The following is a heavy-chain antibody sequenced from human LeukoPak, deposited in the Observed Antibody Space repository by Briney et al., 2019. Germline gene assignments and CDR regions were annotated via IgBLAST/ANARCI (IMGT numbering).Heavy chain of an antibody. CDR1: GGSISSYY. D-gene: IGHD2-8*02. CDR2: IYYSGST. Sequence: SETLSLTCTVSGGSISSYYWSWIRQTPGKGLEWIGYIYYSGSTSYNPSLESRVTISVDTSKNQLSLKLSSVTAADTAVYHCARQAGGTYYFDYWGQGTLVTVSS. V-gene: IGHV4-59*08. J-gene: IGHJ4*02. CDR3: ARQAGGTYYFDY.